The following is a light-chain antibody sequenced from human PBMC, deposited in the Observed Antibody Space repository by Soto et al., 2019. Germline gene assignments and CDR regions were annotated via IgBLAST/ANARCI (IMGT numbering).Light chain of an antibody. J-gene: IGKJ1*01. V-gene: IGKV1-9*01. Sequence: DIQMTQSPSALPASVGDRVTITCRASQGVSSHLAWHQQKPGKAPKLLIYEVSTLQSGVPSRFSGSGSGTDFTLTISSLQPEDFATYYCQHLNGYPITFGQGTKVDIK. CDR1: QGVSSH. CDR3: QHLNGYPIT. CDR2: EVS.